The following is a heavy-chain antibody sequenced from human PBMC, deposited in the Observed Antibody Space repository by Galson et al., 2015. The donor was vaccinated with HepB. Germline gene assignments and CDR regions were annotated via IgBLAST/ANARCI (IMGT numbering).Heavy chain of an antibody. J-gene: IGHJ5*02. Sequence: SLRLSCAASGFTFGDYAMSWFRQAPGKGLEWVGFIRSKAYGGTTEYAASVKGRFTISRDDSKSIAYLQMNSLKTEDTAVYYCTSGGYDSWSGYYPFDPWGQGTLVTVSS. CDR1: GFTFGDYA. CDR3: TSGGYDSWSGYYPFDP. D-gene: IGHD3-3*01. CDR2: IRSKAYGGTT. V-gene: IGHV3-49*03.